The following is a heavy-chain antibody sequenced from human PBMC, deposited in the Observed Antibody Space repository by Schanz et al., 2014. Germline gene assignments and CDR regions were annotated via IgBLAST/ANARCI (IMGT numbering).Heavy chain of an antibody. Sequence: EVQVVESGGGLVKPGGSLRLSCTASGFTFSDSWMHWVRQAPGKGPEWISHIRADGRMTNYAASVEGRFTISRDVAKNTLYLQMFSLRAEDMGVYYCAGGKTTGLAYWGQGTQVAVSS. CDR1: GFTFSDSW. J-gene: IGHJ4*02. CDR2: IRADGRMT. V-gene: IGHV3-74*02. D-gene: IGHD4-4*01. CDR3: AGGKTTGLAY.